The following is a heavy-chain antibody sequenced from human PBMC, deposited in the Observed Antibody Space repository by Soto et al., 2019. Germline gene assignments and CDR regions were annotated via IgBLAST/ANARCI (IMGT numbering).Heavy chain of an antibody. CDR1: GFTFSIYG. CDR3: AKAAAHPGIAVARPLDY. D-gene: IGHD6-19*01. Sequence: PGGSLRLSCAASGFTFSIYGMTWVRQAPGKGLEWVSAISGSGGSTYYADYVKGRFTISRDNSKNTLYLQMNSLRAEDTAVYYCAKAAAHPGIAVARPLDYWGQGTLVTVSS. CDR2: ISGSGGST. J-gene: IGHJ4*02. V-gene: IGHV3-23*01.